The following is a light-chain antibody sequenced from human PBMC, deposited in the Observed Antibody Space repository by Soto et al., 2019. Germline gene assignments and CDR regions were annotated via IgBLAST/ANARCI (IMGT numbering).Light chain of an antibody. V-gene: IGLV2-14*01. J-gene: IGLJ3*02. CDR1: SSDVGGYNY. CDR3: SSYTSDNTLV. Sequence: QSALTQPASVSGSPGQSITISCTGTSSDVGGYNYVSWYQQHPGKAPKLIIFEVNKRPSGVSERFTGSKSGNTASLTISGLQAEDETDYYCSSYTSDNTLVFGGGTKLTVL. CDR2: EVN.